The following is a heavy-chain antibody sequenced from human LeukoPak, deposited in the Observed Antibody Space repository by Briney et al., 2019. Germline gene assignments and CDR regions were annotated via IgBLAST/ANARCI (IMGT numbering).Heavy chain of an antibody. CDR1: GYSISSGYY. CDR2: IYHSGST. CDR3: ARHGSSWYWFDY. D-gene: IGHD6-13*01. Sequence: SETLSLTCAVSGYSISSGYYWGWIRQPPGKGLEWIGSIYHSGSTYYNPSLKSRVTISVDTSKNQFSLKLSSVPAADTAVYYCARHGSSWYWFDYWGQGTLVTVSS. V-gene: IGHV4-38-2*01. J-gene: IGHJ4*02.